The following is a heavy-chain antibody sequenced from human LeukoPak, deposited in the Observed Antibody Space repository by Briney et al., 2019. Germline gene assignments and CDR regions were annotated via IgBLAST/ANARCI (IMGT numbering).Heavy chain of an antibody. Sequence: PGGSLRLSCAASGFTFSSYGMHWVRQAPGKGLEWVAVISYDGSNKYYADSVKGRFTISRDNSKNTLYLQMNSLRAEDTAVYYCAKDERLRCGGPRYWGQGTLVTVSS. J-gene: IGHJ4*02. CDR2: ISYDGSNK. V-gene: IGHV3-30*18. D-gene: IGHD5-12*01. CDR1: GFTFSSYG. CDR3: AKDERLRCGGPRY.